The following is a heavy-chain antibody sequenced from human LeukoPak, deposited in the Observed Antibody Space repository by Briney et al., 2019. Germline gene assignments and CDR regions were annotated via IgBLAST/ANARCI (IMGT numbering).Heavy chain of an antibody. CDR3: ARSWLNGGAFDI. D-gene: IGHD6-13*01. CDR2: IYYSGST. V-gene: IGHV4-30-4*01. Sequence: PSETLSLTCTVSGGSISSGDYYWSWIRQPPGKGLEWIGYIYYSGSTYYNPSLKSRVTISVDTSKNQFSLKLSSVTAADTAVYYCARSWLNGGAFDIWGQGTMVTVSS. J-gene: IGHJ3*02. CDR1: GGSISSGDYY.